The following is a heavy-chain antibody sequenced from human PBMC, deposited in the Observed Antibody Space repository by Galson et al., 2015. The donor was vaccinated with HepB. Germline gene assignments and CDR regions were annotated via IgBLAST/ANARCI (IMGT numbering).Heavy chain of an antibody. CDR1: GGAFSNSA. CDR3: ATGGWELGSWFDS. D-gene: IGHD3-10*01. V-gene: IGHV1-69*10. J-gene: IGHJ5*01. Sequence: SVKVSCKASGGAFSNSAISWVRQAPAQGLEWMGGLIPISGFANYALKFEDRVSMTADKFTRSVYMELTSLRSEDTAVYYCATGGWELGSWFDSWGPGTLVIVSP. CDR2: LIPISGFA.